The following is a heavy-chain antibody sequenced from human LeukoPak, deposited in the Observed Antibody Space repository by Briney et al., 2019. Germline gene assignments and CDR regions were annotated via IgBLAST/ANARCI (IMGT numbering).Heavy chain of an antibody. V-gene: IGHV3-23*01. D-gene: IGHD4-23*01. Sequence: PGGSLRLSCAASEFIFSSYGMSWVRQAPGKGLEWVSALSASGGGTYYADSVKGRFTISRDNSRNTLYLQMNSLRAEDTAIYYCAKEVTPGALLYGPFDYWGQGTLVTVSS. CDR1: EFIFSSYG. CDR3: AKEVTPGALLYGPFDY. CDR2: LSASGGGT. J-gene: IGHJ4*02.